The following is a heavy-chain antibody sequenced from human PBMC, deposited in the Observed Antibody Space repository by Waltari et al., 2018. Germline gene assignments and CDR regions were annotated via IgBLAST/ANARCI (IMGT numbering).Heavy chain of an antibody. Sequence: QLQLQESGPGLVKPSETLSLTCSVSGGPISSSRYYWGWIRQSPGKGLEWIGSIYYSGGIYYNPTLQSRVTISGDTSKNQFSLNLSSVTAADTAVYYCARHWKRNGYRFDPWGQGTRVNVSS. CDR1: GGPISSSRYY. CDR2: IYYSGGI. V-gene: IGHV4-39*01. J-gene: IGHJ5*02. CDR3: ARHWKRNGYRFDP. D-gene: IGHD5-12*01.